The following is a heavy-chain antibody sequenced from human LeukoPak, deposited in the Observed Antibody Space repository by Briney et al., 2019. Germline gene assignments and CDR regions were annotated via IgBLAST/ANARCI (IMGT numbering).Heavy chain of an antibody. CDR3: ARGRIITMIVVPQTDY. CDR1: GYTFTGNY. V-gene: IGHV1-2*02. Sequence: ASVKVSCKESGYTFTGNYMHWVRQAPGQRLEWMVWINPNSGGTNYAQNFQGRVTMTRDTSISTAYMELSRLRSDDTAVYYCARGRIITMIVVPQTDYWGQGTLVTVSS. J-gene: IGHJ4*02. D-gene: IGHD3-22*01. CDR2: INPNSGGT.